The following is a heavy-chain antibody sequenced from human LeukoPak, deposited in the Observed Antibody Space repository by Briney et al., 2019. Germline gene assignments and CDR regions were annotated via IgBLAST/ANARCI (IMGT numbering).Heavy chain of an antibody. Sequence: SETLSLTCTVSGGSISSYYWSWIRQPAGKGLEWIGRIYNGGSTNYNPSLKSRVTMSVDTSKNQFSLKLSSVTAADTAVYYCARRRRILGNIVVVPAAALGRYYFDYWGQGTLVTVSS. V-gene: IGHV4-4*07. CDR3: ARRRRILGNIVVVPAAALGRYYFDY. D-gene: IGHD2-2*01. J-gene: IGHJ4*02. CDR1: GGSISSYY. CDR2: IYNGGST.